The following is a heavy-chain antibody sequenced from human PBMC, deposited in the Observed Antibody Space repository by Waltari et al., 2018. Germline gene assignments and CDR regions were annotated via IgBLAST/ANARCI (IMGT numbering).Heavy chain of an antibody. V-gene: IGHV3-48*03. CDR2: MSSGASTI. Sequence: EVRLVESGGGLVQPGGSLRLFCAASGFTFRNYEMNWVRQAPGKGLEVLSYMSSGASTIYYADSVKGRFTISRDNTKNSVYLQMDSLRAEDTAIYYCARGEGGANEYWGQGTLVTVS. D-gene: IGHD1-26*01. J-gene: IGHJ4*02. CDR3: ARGEGGANEY. CDR1: GFTFRNYE.